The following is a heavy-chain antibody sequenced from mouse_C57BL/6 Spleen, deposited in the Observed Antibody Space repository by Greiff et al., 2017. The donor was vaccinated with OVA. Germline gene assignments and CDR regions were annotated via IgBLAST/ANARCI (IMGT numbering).Heavy chain of an antibody. V-gene: IGHV5-4*01. D-gene: IGHD2-1*01. CDR1: GFTFSSYA. CDR3: ARDSIYYPFAY. CDR2: ISDGGSYT. J-gene: IGHJ3*01. Sequence: EVKVVESGGGLVKPGGSLKLSCAASGFTFSSYAMSWVRQTPEKRLEWVATISDGGSYTYYPDNVKGRFTIARDNAKNNLYLQMSHLKSEDTAMYYCARDSIYYPFAYWGQGTLVTVSA.